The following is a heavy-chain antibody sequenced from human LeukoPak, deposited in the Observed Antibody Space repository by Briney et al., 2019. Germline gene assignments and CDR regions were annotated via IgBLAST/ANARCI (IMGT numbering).Heavy chain of an antibody. CDR1: GITLSNYG. V-gene: IGHV3-23*01. CDR2: ISGSGGST. Sequence: GGSPRLSCAVSGITLSNYGMSWVRRAPGKGLEWVAGISGSGGSTYYADSVKGRFTISRDNPKNTLYLQMNSLRAEDTAVYFCAKRGVVIRVILVGFHKEAYYFDSWGQGALVTVSS. CDR3: AKRGVVIRVILVGFHKEAYYFDS. J-gene: IGHJ4*02. D-gene: IGHD3-10*01.